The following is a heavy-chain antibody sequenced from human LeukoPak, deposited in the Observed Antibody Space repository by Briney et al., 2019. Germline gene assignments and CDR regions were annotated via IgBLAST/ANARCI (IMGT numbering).Heavy chain of an antibody. V-gene: IGHV1-3*01. J-gene: IGHJ2*01. CDR3: ARENHSSGYWGSHWYLDL. CDR1: GYTFTSYA. CDR2: INAGNGNT. Sequence: GASVKVSCKASGYTFTSYAVHWLRQAPGQRLEWMGSINAGNGNTKYSQNFQARVTFTRDTSASTVHVELSSLRSEDTAVYYCARENHSSGYWGSHWYLDLWGRGTLVTVST. D-gene: IGHD3-22*01.